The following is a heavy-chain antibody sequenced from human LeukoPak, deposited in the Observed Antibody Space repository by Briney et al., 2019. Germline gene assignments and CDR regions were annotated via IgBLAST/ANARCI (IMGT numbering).Heavy chain of an antibody. D-gene: IGHD6-13*01. V-gene: IGHV3-21*01. CDR1: GFTFSSYS. CDR2: ISSSSSYI. J-gene: IGHJ4*02. CDR3: ARDISNSWYGTFDY. Sequence: GGSLRLSCAASGFTFSSYSMNWVRQAPGKGLEWVSSISSSSSYIYYADSVKGRFTISRDNAKNSLYLQMNSLRAEDTAVYYCARDISNSWYGTFDYWGQGTLVIVSS.